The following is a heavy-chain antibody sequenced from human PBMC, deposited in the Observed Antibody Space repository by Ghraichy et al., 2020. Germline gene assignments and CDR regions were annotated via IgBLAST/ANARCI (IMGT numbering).Heavy chain of an antibody. CDR3: AKIPAKPNYYDSSAFDY. J-gene: IGHJ4*02. CDR2: ISGSGGST. V-gene: IGHV3-23*01. D-gene: IGHD3-22*01. CDR1: GFTFSSYA. Sequence: GGSLRLSCAASGFTFSSYAMSWVRQAPGKGLEWVSAISGSGGSTYYADSVKGRFTISRDNSKNTLYLQMNSLRAEDTAVYYCAKIPAKPNYYDSSAFDYWGQGTLVTVSS.